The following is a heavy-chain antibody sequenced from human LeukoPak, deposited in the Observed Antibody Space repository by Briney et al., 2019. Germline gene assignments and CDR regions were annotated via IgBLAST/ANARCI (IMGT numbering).Heavy chain of an antibody. Sequence: HPGGSLRLSCAASGFSISGYAMSWVRQAPGKGLEWVSGINSNGKTHNADSVKGRVTISRDNSKNTLYLQMNSLRVEDTAVYYCAKDQVGWTSSRFDPWGQGTVVTVSS. J-gene: IGHJ5*02. CDR2: INSNGKT. CDR1: GFSISGYA. CDR3: AKDQVGWTSSRFDP. D-gene: IGHD6-6*01. V-gene: IGHV3-23*01.